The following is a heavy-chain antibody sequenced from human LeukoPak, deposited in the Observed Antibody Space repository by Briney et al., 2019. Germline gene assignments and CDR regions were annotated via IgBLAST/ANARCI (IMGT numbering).Heavy chain of an antibody. D-gene: IGHD6-19*01. CDR3: ARDALAVFDY. CDR2: INGDGIST. Sequence: GGSLRLSCAASGFTFSSYWMQWVRQTPGKGLVWVSQINGDGISTNYADSVKGRFTISRVNAKNTLYLQMNSLRAEDTAVYYCARDALAVFDYWGQGTLVTVSS. J-gene: IGHJ4*02. CDR1: GFTFSSYW. V-gene: IGHV3-74*01.